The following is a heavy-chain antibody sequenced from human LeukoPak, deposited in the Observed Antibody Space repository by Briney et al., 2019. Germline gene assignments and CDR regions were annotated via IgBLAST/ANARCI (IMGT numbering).Heavy chain of an antibody. V-gene: IGHV1-69*06. J-gene: IGHJ6*03. Sequence: ASVKVSCKASGGTFSSYAISWVRQAPGQGLEWMGGIIPIFGTANYAQKFQGRVTITADKSTSTAYMELSSLRSEDTAVYYCASGLYHSYYYYMDVWGKGTTVTVSS. CDR2: IIPIFGTA. CDR3: ASGLYHSYYYYMDV. CDR1: GGTFSSYA. D-gene: IGHD3/OR15-3a*01.